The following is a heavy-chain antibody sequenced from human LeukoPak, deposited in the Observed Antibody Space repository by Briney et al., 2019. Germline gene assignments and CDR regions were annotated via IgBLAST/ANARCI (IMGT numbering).Heavy chain of an antibody. J-gene: IGHJ1*01. CDR1: GDSINRSPNY. D-gene: IGHD4-23*01. V-gene: IGHV4-39*07. CDR3: ARGAKVNSETPYFQH. CDR2: IYYTGNT. Sequence: SETLSLTCTVSGDSINRSPNYWGWIRQPPGRGLEWIGSIYYTGNTYSNPSLKSRVTISLDTSENQFSLKLSSVTAADTAVYYCARGAKVNSETPYFQHWGQGTLVTVSS.